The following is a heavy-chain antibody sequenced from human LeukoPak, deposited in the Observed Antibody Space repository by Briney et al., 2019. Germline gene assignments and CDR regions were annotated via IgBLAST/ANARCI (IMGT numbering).Heavy chain of an antibody. D-gene: IGHD3-22*01. CDR3: ARARIDSSGYRDAFDI. Sequence: QAGGSLRLSCAASGFTFSSYSMNWVRQAPGKGLEWVSVIYSGGSTYYADSVKGRFTISRDTSKNTLYLQMNSLRAEDTAVYYCARARIDSSGYRDAFDIWGQGTMVTVSS. CDR1: GFTFSSYS. J-gene: IGHJ3*02. CDR2: IYSGGST. V-gene: IGHV3-53*01.